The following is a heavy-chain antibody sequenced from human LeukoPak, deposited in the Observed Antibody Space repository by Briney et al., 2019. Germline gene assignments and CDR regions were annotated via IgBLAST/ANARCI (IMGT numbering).Heavy chain of an antibody. D-gene: IGHD6-13*01. Sequence: ASVKVSCKASGYTFTGYYMHWVRQAPGQGLEWMGWISAYNGNTNYAQKLQGRVTMTTDTSTSTAYMELRSLRSDDTAVYYCARSPYSSSWYFDYWGQGTLVTVSS. CDR3: ARSPYSSSWYFDY. J-gene: IGHJ4*02. CDR2: ISAYNGNT. V-gene: IGHV1-18*04. CDR1: GYTFTGYY.